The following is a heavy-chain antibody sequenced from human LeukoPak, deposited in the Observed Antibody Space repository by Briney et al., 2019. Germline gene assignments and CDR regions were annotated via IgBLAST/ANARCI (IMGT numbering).Heavy chain of an antibody. CDR3: ALYDFWSGHDAFDI. D-gene: IGHD3-3*01. CDR1: GGSFSGYY. Sequence: SETLSLTCAVYGGSFSGYYWSWIRQPPGKGLEWIGEINHSGSTNYNPSLKSRVTISVDTSKNQFSLKLSSVTAADTAVYYCALYDFWSGHDAFDIWGQGTMVTVSS. J-gene: IGHJ3*02. V-gene: IGHV4-34*01. CDR2: INHSGST.